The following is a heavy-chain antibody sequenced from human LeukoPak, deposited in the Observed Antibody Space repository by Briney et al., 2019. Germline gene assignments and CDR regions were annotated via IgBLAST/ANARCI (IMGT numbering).Heavy chain of an antibody. CDR1: GGSVSSSSYY. V-gene: IGHV4-39*07. J-gene: IGHJ4*02. CDR2: IYYSGTI. CDR3: ARISGYDPKGAFDY. Sequence: SETLSLTCSVSGGSVSSSSYYWGWIRQPPGKGLEWIGNIYYSGTIYYTPSLKSRVTISVDTSKNHLSLRLNSVTAADTAVYYCARISGYDPKGAFDYWGQGTLVTVSS. D-gene: IGHD5-12*01.